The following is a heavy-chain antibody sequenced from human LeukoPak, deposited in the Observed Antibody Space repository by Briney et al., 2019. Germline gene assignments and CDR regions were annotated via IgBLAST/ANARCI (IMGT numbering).Heavy chain of an antibody. Sequence: GGSLRLSCAASGFTFSSYAMSWVRQAPGKGLEWVSAISGSGGSTYCADSVKGRFTISRDNSKNTLYLQMNSLRAEDTAVYYCAKHGHDYGDYDYYFDYWGQGTLVTVSS. CDR2: ISGSGGST. J-gene: IGHJ4*02. V-gene: IGHV3-23*01. CDR3: AKHGHDYGDYDYYFDY. CDR1: GFTFSSYA. D-gene: IGHD4-17*01.